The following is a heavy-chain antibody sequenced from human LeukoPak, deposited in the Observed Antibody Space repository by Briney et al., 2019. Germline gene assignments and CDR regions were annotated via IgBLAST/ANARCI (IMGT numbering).Heavy chain of an antibody. J-gene: IGHJ4*02. D-gene: IGHD3-22*01. CDR3: ARDASYDSSGYFLYYFDY. Sequence: GGSLRLSCAASGFTLRSYWMNWVRQAPGKGLEWVSSISSSSSYIYYADSVKGRFTISRDNAKNSLYLQMNSLRVEDTAVYYCARDASYDSSGYFLYYFDYWGQGTLVTVSS. V-gene: IGHV3-21*01. CDR2: ISSSSSYI. CDR1: GFTLRSYW.